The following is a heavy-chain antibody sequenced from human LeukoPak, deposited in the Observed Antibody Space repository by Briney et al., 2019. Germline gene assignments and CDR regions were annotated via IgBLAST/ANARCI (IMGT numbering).Heavy chain of an antibody. V-gene: IGHV3-9*01. CDR1: GFTFDDYA. D-gene: IGHD5-12*01. Sequence: HPGRSLRLSCAASGFTFDDYAMHWVRQAPGKGLEWVSGISWNSGSIGYADSVKGRFTISRDNAKNSLYLQMNSLRAEDTALYYCAKGRGYDLAFDYWGQGTLVTVSS. J-gene: IGHJ4*02. CDR2: ISWNSGSI. CDR3: AKGRGYDLAFDY.